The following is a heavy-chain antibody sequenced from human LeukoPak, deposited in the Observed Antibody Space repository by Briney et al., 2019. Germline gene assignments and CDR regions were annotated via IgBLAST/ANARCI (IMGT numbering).Heavy chain of an antibody. CDR2: INSDESST. V-gene: IGHV3-74*01. CDR3: ARDGIDYYYDSSGLRGWFDI. Sequence: GGSLRLSCAASGFTFSTYWMHWVRQAPGKGLVWVSRINSDESSTTYADSVKGRFTISRDNAENSLYLQMNSLRAEDTAVYYCARDGIDYYYDSSGLRGWFDIWGQGTMVTVSS. D-gene: IGHD3-22*01. J-gene: IGHJ3*02. CDR1: GFTFSTYW.